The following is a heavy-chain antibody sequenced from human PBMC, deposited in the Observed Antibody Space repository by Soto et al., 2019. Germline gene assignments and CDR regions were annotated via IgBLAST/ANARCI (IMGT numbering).Heavy chain of an antibody. J-gene: IGHJ6*04. CDR1: GFTFSSYG. CDR3: ARGLLNYPAAIGGAYYYSGRDV. Sequence: LRLSCAASGFTFSSYGMHWVRQAPGKGLEWVAVIWYDGSNKYYADSVKGRFTISRDNSKNTLYLQMNSLRAEDTAVYYCARGLLNYPAAIGGAYYYSGRDVGAKGPTATVS. D-gene: IGHD2-2*02. CDR2: IWYDGSNK. V-gene: IGHV3-33*01.